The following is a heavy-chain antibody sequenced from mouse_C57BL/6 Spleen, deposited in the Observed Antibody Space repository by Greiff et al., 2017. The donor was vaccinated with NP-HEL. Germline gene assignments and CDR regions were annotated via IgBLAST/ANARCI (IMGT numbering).Heavy chain of an antibody. CDR2: ISSGGSYT. CDR1: GFTFSSYG. D-gene: IGHD4-1*01. CDR3: ARQGTGAFDY. Sequence: EVKVVESGGDLVKPGGSLKLSCAASGFTFSSYGMSWVRQTPDKRLEWVATISSGGSYTYYPDSVKGRFTISRDNAKNTLYLQMSSLKSEDTAMYYCARQGTGAFDYWGQGTTLTVSS. J-gene: IGHJ2*01. V-gene: IGHV5-6*01.